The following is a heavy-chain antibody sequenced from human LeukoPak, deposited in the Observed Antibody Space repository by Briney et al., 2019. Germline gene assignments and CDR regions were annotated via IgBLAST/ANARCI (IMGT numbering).Heavy chain of an antibody. V-gene: IGHV4-30-4*08. J-gene: IGHJ6*03. D-gene: IGHD2-2*02. CDR1: GGSISSGYYY. CDR3: ARAPYCSSTSCYIGHYYYYMDV. Sequence: PSQTLSLTCTVSGGSISSGYYYWSWIRQPPGKGLEWIGYIYYSGSTYYNPSLKSRVTISVDTSKNQFSLKLSAVTAADTAVYYCARAPYCSSTSCYIGHYYYYMDVWGKGTTVTVSS. CDR2: IYYSGST.